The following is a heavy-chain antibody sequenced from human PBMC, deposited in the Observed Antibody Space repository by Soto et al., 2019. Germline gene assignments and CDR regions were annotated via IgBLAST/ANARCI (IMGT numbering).Heavy chain of an antibody. Sequence: SETLSLTCTVSGGSISSGGYYWSWIRQHPGKGLEWIGYIYYSGSTYYNPSLKSRVTISVDTSKNQFSLKLSSVTAADTAVYYCARVLKAPYDSPLLHDRGNETSGYSYGYVSYYYYMDVWGKGTTVTVSS. D-gene: IGHD5-18*01. J-gene: IGHJ6*03. CDR1: GGSISSGGYY. CDR2: IYYSGST. CDR3: ARVLKAPYDSPLLHDRGNETSGYSYGYVSYYYYMDV. V-gene: IGHV4-31*03.